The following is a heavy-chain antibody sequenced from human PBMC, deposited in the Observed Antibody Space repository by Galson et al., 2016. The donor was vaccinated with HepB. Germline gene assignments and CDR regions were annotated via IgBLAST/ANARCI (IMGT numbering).Heavy chain of an antibody. Sequence: SETLSLTCAMSGESFSGYNWNWIRQPPGKGLEWIGEINYTGGTTFNPSLKSRVTMSVDTSKNQFSLELRSVTAADTAVYYCARGGLRFVGYFYGMEVWGQGTTVTVSS. V-gene: IGHV4-34*01. J-gene: IGHJ6*02. CDR3: ARGGLRFVGYFYGMEV. D-gene: IGHD3-16*01. CDR2: INYTGGT. CDR1: GESFSGYN.